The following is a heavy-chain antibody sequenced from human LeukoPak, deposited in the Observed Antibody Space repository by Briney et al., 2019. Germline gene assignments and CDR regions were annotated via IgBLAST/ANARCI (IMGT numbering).Heavy chain of an antibody. J-gene: IGHJ4*02. CDR1: GFTFSSYG. CDR3: AKAAAAPGFDF. CDR2: VSGSGDRM. D-gene: IGHD6-13*01. V-gene: IGHV3-23*01. Sequence: GGSLRLSCAASGFTFSSYGMHWVRQAPGKGLEWVATVSGSGDRMYHADSVKGRFTISRDNSKNTIYLQMNSLRAEDTALYYCAKAAAAPGFDFWGQGTLVTVSS.